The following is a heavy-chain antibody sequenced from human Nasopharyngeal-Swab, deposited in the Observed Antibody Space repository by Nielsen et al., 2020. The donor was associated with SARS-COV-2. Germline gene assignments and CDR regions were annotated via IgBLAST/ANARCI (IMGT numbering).Heavy chain of an antibody. V-gene: IGHV3-21*01. CDR3: ARHLPLRFLEWLFPDYFDY. CDR2: ISSSSSHT. CDR1: GFTFSSYS. D-gene: IGHD3-3*01. J-gene: IGHJ4*02. Sequence: GESLKISCAASGFTFSSYSMNWVRQAPGKGLEWVSSISSSSSHTYYADSVKGRFTISRDNAKNSLYLQMNSLRAEDTAVYYCARHLPLRFLEWLFPDYFDYWGQGTLVTVSS.